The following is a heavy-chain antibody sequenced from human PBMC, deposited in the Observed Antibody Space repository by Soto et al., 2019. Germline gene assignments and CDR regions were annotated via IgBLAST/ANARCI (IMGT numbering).Heavy chain of an antibody. J-gene: IGHJ4*02. D-gene: IGHD3-3*01. V-gene: IGHV3-23*01. Sequence: GGSLRLSCAASGFTFINYAMTWVRQAPGKGLQWVSGISGRGGTTSYADSVKGRFTISRDNSKNTLYLKMNSLRAEDTALYYCAREDIKIFGVGTTDCWGQGALVTVSS. CDR2: ISGRGGTT. CDR3: AREDIKIFGVGTTDC. CDR1: GFTFINYA.